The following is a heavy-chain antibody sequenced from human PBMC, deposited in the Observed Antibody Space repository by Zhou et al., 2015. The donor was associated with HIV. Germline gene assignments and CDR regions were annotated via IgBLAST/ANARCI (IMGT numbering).Heavy chain of an antibody. J-gene: IGHJ3*02. Sequence: QVQLVQSGAEVKKPGSSVKVSCKASGGTFSSYAISWVRQAPGQGLEWMGGIIPIFGTANYAQKFQGRVTITADESTSTAYMELSSLRSEDTAVYYCARGTLPYDSSGYYYVENAFDIWGQGTMVTVSS. CDR2: IIPIFGTA. CDR3: ARGTLPYDSSGYYYVENAFDI. V-gene: IGHV1-69*12. CDR1: GGTFSSYA. D-gene: IGHD3-22*01.